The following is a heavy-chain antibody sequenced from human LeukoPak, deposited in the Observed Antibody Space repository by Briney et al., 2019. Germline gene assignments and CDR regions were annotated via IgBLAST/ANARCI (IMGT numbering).Heavy chain of an antibody. D-gene: IGHD6-13*01. V-gene: IGHV1-69*04. Sequence: ASVKVSCKASGGTFSSYAISWVRQAPGQGLEWMGRIIPILGIANYAQKFQGRVTITADKSTSTAYMELSSLRSDDTAVYYCARNRFRIAAAGEVDYWGQGTLVTVSS. CDR1: GGTFSSYA. CDR2: IIPILGIA. J-gene: IGHJ4*02. CDR3: ARNRFRIAAAGEVDY.